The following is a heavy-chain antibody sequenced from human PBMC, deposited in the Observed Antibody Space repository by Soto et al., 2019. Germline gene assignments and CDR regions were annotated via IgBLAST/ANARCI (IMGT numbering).Heavy chain of an antibody. CDR2: INPNSGGT. J-gene: IGHJ6*02. CDR3: ASTRPRRGNCSGGSCYSSPMDV. Sequence: QVQLVQSGAEVKKPGASVKVSCKASGYTFTGYYMHWVRQAPGQGLEWMGWINPNSGGTNYAQKFQGWVTMTRDTSLSTVYMALSRLRSDDTAVYYCASTRPRRGNCSGGSCYSSPMDVWGQGTTVTVSS. D-gene: IGHD2-15*01. CDR1: GYTFTGYY. V-gene: IGHV1-2*04.